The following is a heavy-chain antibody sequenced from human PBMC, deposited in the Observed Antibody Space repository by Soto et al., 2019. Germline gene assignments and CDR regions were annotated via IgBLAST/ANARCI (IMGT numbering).Heavy chain of an antibody. J-gene: IGHJ5*02. D-gene: IGHD2-8*01. Sequence: SETLSLTCAVYGGSFSGYYWSWIRQPPGKGLEWIGEINHSGSTNYNPSLKSRVTISVDTSKNQFSLKLGSVTAADTAVYYCARGWPLTLYADWFDPWGQGTLVTVSS. V-gene: IGHV4-34*01. CDR1: GGSFSGYY. CDR2: INHSGST. CDR3: ARGWPLTLYADWFDP.